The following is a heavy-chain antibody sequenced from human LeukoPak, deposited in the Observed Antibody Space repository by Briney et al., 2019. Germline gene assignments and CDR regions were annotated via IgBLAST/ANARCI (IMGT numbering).Heavy chain of an antibody. CDR3: AKYSSSSLFDY. D-gene: IGHD6-6*01. V-gene: IGHV3-30*18. Sequence: PGRSLRLSCAASGFTFSSYGMHWVRQAPGKGLEWVAVISYDGSNKYYADSVKGRFTISRDNSKNTLYLQMNSLRAEDTAVYYCAKYSSSSLFDYWGQGTLVTVSS. J-gene: IGHJ4*02. CDR2: ISYDGSNK. CDR1: GFTFSSYG.